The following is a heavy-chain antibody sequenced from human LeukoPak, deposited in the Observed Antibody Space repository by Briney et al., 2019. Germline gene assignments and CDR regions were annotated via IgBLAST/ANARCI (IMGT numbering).Heavy chain of an antibody. CDR1: EFSVGSNY. CDR2: IYSGGST. CDR3: ARAPRTGGIWFGELSGGGNAFDI. J-gene: IGHJ3*02. D-gene: IGHD3-10*01. V-gene: IGHV3-66*01. Sequence: PGGSLRLSCAASEFSVGSNYMTWVRQAPGKGLEWVSLIYSGGSTYYADSVTGRFTISRDNAKNSLYLQMNSLRAEDTAVYYCARAPRTGGIWFGELSGGGNAFDIWGQGTMVTVSS.